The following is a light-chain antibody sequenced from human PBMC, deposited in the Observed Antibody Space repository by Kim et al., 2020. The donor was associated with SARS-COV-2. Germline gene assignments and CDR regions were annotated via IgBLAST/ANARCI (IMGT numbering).Light chain of an antibody. CDR1: GSDLVGFNY. CDR2: DVV. V-gene: IGLV2-14*03. J-gene: IGLJ2*01. Sequence: GQSITISCTGSGSDLVGFNYVTWYQQHRAKAPKLIIYDVVHRPSGVSSRFSGSKSGYTASLSISGLEADDEAIYYCSSYTSSTTIVFSGGTQLTVL. CDR3: SSYTSSTTIV.